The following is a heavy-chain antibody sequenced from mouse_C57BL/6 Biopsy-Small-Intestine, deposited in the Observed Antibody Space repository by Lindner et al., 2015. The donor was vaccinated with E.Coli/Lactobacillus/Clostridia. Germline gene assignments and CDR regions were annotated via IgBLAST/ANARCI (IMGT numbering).Heavy chain of an antibody. CDR1: YSFTDYN. CDR2: INPNYGTT. CDR3: ARNDGYYNFDY. J-gene: IGHJ2*01. V-gene: IGHV1-39*01. D-gene: IGHD2-3*01. Sequence: QESGPELVKPGASVRYPASFWYSFTDYNMNWVKQSNGKSLEWIGVINPNYGTTSYNQKFKGKATLTVDQSSSTAYMQLNSLTSEDSAVYYCARNDGYYNFDYWGQGTTLTVSS.